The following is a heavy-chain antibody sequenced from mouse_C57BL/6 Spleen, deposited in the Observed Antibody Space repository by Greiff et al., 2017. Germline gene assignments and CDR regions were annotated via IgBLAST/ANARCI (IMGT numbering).Heavy chain of an antibody. V-gene: IGHV1-19*01. D-gene: IGHD2-1*01. CDR2: INPYNGGT. CDR1: GYTFTDYY. J-gene: IGHJ4*01. CDR3: ARSYGNLWDY. Sequence: EVQLQQSGPVLVKPGASVKMSCKASGYTFTDYYMNWVKQSHGKSLEWIGVINPYNGGTSYNQKFKGKATLTVDKSSSTAYMELNSLTSEDSAVYYCARSYGNLWDYWGQGTSVTVSS.